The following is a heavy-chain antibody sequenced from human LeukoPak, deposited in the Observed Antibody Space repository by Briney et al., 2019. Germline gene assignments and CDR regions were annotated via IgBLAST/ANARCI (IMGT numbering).Heavy chain of an antibody. CDR2: ILPDGSEK. V-gene: IGHV3-7*01. D-gene: IGHD2-2*01. Sequence: GGSLRLSCAASDFTFSFYWMTWVRQAPGEGLEWVANILPDGSEKYYVDSVKGRFTISRDNAKNSLYLQMNSLRAEDTAVYYCVVPAARPRDAFDIWGQGTMVTVSS. CDR1: DFTFSFYW. J-gene: IGHJ3*02. CDR3: VVPAARPRDAFDI.